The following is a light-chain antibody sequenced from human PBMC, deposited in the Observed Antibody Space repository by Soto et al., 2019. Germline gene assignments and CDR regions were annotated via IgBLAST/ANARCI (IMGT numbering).Light chain of an antibody. J-gene: IGLJ1*01. CDR2: EVS. Sequence: QSALTQPASVSGSPGQSISISCTGTSDDIGAFKFVSWYQQHPGKAPKLLIYEVSRRPSGVSDCFSGSRSGNTASLTISGLQAEDDTDYYCTSYTSANTLVFGTGTKLTVL. CDR1: SDDIGAFKF. CDR3: TSYTSANTLV. V-gene: IGLV2-14*01.